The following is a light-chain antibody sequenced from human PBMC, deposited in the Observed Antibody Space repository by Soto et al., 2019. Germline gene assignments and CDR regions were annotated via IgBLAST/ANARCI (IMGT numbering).Light chain of an antibody. CDR3: RQYNNGPTYP. CDR1: QSISSS. CDR2: GAS. J-gene: IGKJ2*01. V-gene: IGKV3-15*01. Sequence: EIVMTQSPATLSVSPGERATLSCRASQSISSSLAWYQQKPGQAPRLLIYGASTRATGIPARFSGSGSGTEFTLTISSLQSEDFAVYYCRQYNNGPTYPFGQGTKLEIK.